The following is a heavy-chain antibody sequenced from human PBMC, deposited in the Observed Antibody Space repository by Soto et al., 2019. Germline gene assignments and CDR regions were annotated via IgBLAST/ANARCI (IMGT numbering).Heavy chain of an antibody. J-gene: IGHJ4*02. CDR3: ARERGGYRDGDY. CDR1: GYPFSNYG. Sequence: QVQLVQSGPEVKKPGASVRVSCKPSGYPFSNYGISWMRQAPGQGLEWMGWVNIDKGNTKYAQKFQDRVTMPTDTSTSTVYLELRSLRSDDTALYYCARERGGYRDGDYWGQGTLVTVSS. D-gene: IGHD5-18*01. CDR2: VNIDKGNT. V-gene: IGHV1-18*01.